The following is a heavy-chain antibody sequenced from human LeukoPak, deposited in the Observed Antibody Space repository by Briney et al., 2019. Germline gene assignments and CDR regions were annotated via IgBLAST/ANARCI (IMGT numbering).Heavy chain of an antibody. Sequence: ASVRVSCKASGYTFTGYYMHLVRQAPGQGLEWMGRINPNSGGTNYAQKFQGRVTMTRDTSISTAYMELSRLRSDDTAVYYCARGSRGLPVFFDRRAHDYGDYEDYWGQGTLVTVSS. CDR2: INPNSGGT. CDR1: GYTFTGYY. CDR3: ARGSRGLPVFFDRRAHDYGDYEDY. D-gene: IGHD4-17*01. V-gene: IGHV1-2*06. J-gene: IGHJ4*02.